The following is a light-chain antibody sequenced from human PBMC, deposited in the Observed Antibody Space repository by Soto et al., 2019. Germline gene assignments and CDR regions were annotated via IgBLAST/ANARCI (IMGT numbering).Light chain of an antibody. CDR2: GAS. CDR3: QQYGSSWT. V-gene: IGKV3-20*01. Sequence: EIVLTQSPGTLSLSPGERATLSCRASQSVSSSYVAWYQQKPGQAPRLLIYGASSRATGIPDRFSGSGSGTDFTLTISRLEPEDFAVYYCQQYGSSWTFGQGTRWIS. CDR1: QSVSSSY. J-gene: IGKJ1*01.